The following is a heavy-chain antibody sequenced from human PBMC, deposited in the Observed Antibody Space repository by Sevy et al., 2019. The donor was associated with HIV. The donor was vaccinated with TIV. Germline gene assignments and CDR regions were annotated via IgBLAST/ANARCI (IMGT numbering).Heavy chain of an antibody. Sequence: ASVKVSCKASGYCFTSYGISWVRQAAGQGLEWMGWISTLNVNTNNAQKFQGRVTMTTDTSTSTAYMELRSLRSDDTAVYYCARDDCSSLSCHGSLLYWGQGTLVTVSS. D-gene: IGHD2-2*01. CDR3: ARDDCSSLSCHGSLLY. CDR2: ISTLNVNT. J-gene: IGHJ4*02. CDR1: GYCFTSYG. V-gene: IGHV1-18*01.